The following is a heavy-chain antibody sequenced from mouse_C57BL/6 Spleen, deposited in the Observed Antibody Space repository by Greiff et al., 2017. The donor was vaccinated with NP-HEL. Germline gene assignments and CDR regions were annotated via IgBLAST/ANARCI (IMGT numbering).Heavy chain of an antibody. J-gene: IGHJ3*01. CDR2: IYPGGGYT. D-gene: IGHD2-4*01. V-gene: IGHV1-63*01. Sequence: VKLQESGAELVRPGTSVKMSCKASGYTFTNYWIGWAKQRPGHGLEWIGDIYPGGGYTNYNEKFKGKATLTADKSSSTAYMQFSSLTSEDSAIYYCAHYDYDGPWFAYWGQGTLVTVSA. CDR3: AHYDYDGPWFAY. CDR1: GYTFTNYW.